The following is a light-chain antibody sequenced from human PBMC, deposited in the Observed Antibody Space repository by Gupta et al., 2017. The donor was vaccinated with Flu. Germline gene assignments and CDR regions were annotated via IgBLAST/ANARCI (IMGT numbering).Light chain of an antibody. V-gene: IGLV2-23*02. CDR3: CSYAGSSTWV. J-gene: IGLJ3*02. Sequence: SITISCTGTSSDVGSYNLVSWYQQHPVKAPKLMIYEVSKRPAGVSNRFSGSKSGNTASLTISGLQAEDEADYYCCSYAGSSTWVFGGGTKLTVL. CDR1: SSDVGSYNL. CDR2: EVS.